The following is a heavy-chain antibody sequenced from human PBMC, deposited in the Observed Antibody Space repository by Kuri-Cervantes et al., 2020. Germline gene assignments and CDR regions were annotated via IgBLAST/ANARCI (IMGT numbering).Heavy chain of an antibody. CDR2: FDPEDGET. V-gene: IGHV1-24*01. Sequence: ASVKVSCKVSGYTLTELSMHWVRQAPGKGLEWMGGFDPEDGETIYAQKFQGRVTMTEDTSTDTAYMELSSLRSDDTAVYYYVRGVRSGQPLGDYWGQGTLVTVSS. J-gene: IGHJ4*02. D-gene: IGHD3-10*01. CDR3: VRGVRSGQPLGDY. CDR1: GYTLTELS.